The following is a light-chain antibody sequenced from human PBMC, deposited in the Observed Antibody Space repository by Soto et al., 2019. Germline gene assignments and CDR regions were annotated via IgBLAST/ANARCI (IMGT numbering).Light chain of an antibody. CDR2: EVN. Sequence: QSVLTQPPTASGSPGQSVTISCTGTNSDVGAYNYVSWYQQHPGKAPKLMIYEVNKRPPGVPDRFSGSKSGNTASLTVSGLQAEDEADYYCSSYAGSNNFEVFGGGTKLTVL. V-gene: IGLV2-8*01. CDR1: NSDVGAYNY. CDR3: SSYAGSNNFEV. J-gene: IGLJ2*01.